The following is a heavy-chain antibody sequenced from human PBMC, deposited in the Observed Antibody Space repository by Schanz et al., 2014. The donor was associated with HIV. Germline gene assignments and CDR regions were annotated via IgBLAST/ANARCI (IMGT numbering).Heavy chain of an antibody. D-gene: IGHD6-13*01. Sequence: EVQLVESGGGLVKPGRSLRLSCVASGFNFNSYGMHWVRQAPGKGLEWVSAISATGGSTYYADSVKGRFTISRDNSKNTLYLQMNSLRPEDTAVYYCAKDKSRHTYSSSSIFDPWGQGTLVTVSS. CDR3: AKDKSRHTYSSSSIFDP. CDR1: GFNFNSYG. V-gene: IGHV3-23*04. CDR2: ISATGGST. J-gene: IGHJ5*02.